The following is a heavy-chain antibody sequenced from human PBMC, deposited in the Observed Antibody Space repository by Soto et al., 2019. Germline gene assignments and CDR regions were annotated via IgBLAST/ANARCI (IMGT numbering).Heavy chain of an antibody. Sequence: SETLSLTCTVSGGSISSGGYYWSWIRQHPGKGLEWIGYIYYSGSTYYNPSLKSRVTISVDTSKNQFSLKLSSVTAADTAVYYCARNPLDDYYDSSGYFDYWGQGTLVTVSS. CDR2: IYYSGST. CDR3: ARNPLDDYYDSSGYFDY. CDR1: GGSISSGGYY. J-gene: IGHJ4*02. D-gene: IGHD3-22*01. V-gene: IGHV4-31*03.